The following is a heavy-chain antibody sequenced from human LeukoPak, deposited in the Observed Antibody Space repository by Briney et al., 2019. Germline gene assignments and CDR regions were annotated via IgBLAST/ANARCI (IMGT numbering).Heavy chain of an antibody. J-gene: IGHJ4*02. CDR2: IKPDGSEK. Sequence: PGGSLRLSCAASGFTFANYWINWVRQAPGKGLEWVANIKPDGSEKYYVDSLRGRFTVSRDNAKNSLYLQMNSLRAEDTAVYYCAGAPSPGVLDYWGQGTLVTVSS. CDR3: AGAPSPGVLDY. V-gene: IGHV3-7*01. CDR1: GFTFANYW. D-gene: IGHD2-2*01.